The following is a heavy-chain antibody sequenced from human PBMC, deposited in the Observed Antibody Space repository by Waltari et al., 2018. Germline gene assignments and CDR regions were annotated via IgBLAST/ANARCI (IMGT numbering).Heavy chain of an antibody. J-gene: IGHJ3*02. CDR2: LYYSGST. V-gene: IGHV4-59*11. CDR1: GGSISSHY. Sequence: QVQLQESGPGLVKPSETLSLTCTVSGGSISSHYWSWIRPPTGKGLEWIGYLYYSGSTNYNPSLKSRVTISVDTSKNQFSLKLSSVTAADTAVYYCARVAGAFDIWGQGTMVTVSS. CDR3: ARVAGAFDI.